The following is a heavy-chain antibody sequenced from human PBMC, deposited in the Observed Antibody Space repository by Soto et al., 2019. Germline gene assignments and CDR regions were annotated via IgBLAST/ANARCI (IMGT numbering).Heavy chain of an antibody. Sequence: GASVKVSCKASGYTFTSYGISWVRQAPGQGLEWMGWISAYNGNTNYAQKLQGRVTMTTDTSTSTAYMELRSLRSDDTAVYYCAREPGYYGSGSYYNRGPNFDYWGQGTLVTVSS. CDR3: AREPGYYGSGSYYNRGPNFDY. CDR1: GYTFTSYG. CDR2: ISAYNGNT. J-gene: IGHJ4*02. V-gene: IGHV1-18*01. D-gene: IGHD3-10*01.